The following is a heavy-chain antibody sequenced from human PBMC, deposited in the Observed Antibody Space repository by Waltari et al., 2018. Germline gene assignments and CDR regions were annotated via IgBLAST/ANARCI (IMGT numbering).Heavy chain of an antibody. CDR2: IYHSGST. Sequence: QVQLQESGPGLVTPSETLSLTCAVSGYSISSGDYLGWIRQPPGKGLEWIGSIYHSGSTYYNPSLKRRVTISVDTSKNQFSLKLSSVTAADTAVYYCARPLWEQQLGGMDVWGQGTTVTVSS. J-gene: IGHJ6*02. D-gene: IGHD6-13*01. CDR3: ARPLWEQQLGGMDV. V-gene: IGHV4-38-2*01. CDR1: GYSISSGDY.